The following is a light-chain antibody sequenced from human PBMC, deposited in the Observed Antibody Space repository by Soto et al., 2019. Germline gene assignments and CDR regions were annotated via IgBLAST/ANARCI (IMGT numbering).Light chain of an antibody. Sequence: DTQMTQSPSSLSASIGDRVTISCRASQDIKNHLGWFQQKPGKAPKPLIYDVSSLESGVPSKFSGSGSGTDFTLTISSLQPEDSATYYCQQYDNYPLTFGGGTKVEIK. CDR1: QDIKNH. CDR2: DVS. J-gene: IGKJ4*01. V-gene: IGKV1-16*02. CDR3: QQYDNYPLT.